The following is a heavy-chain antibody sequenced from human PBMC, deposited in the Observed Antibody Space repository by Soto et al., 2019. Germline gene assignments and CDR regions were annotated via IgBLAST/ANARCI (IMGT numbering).Heavy chain of an antibody. D-gene: IGHD3-10*01. J-gene: IGHJ6*02. Sequence: GGSLRLSCAASGFTFSSYGMHWVRQAPGKGLEWVAVIWYDGSNKYYADSVKGRFTISRDNSKNTLYLQMNSLRAEDTAVYYCARGLRGSAPYYYGMDVWGQGTTVTV. CDR1: GFTFSSYG. V-gene: IGHV3-33*01. CDR2: IWYDGSNK. CDR3: ARGLRGSAPYYYGMDV.